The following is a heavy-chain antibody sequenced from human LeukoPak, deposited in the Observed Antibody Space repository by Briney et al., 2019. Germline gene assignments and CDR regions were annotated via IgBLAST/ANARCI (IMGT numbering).Heavy chain of an antibody. CDR2: ISAYNGNT. Sequence: ASVKVSCKASGYTFTSYGISWVRQAPGQGLEWMGWISAYNGNTNYAQKLQGRVTMTTDTSTSTAYMELRSLRSDDTAVYYCASGYSYCPRPGDLRYWGQGTLVTVSS. CDR3: ASGYSYCPRPGDLRY. D-gene: IGHD5-18*01. CDR1: GYTFTSYG. J-gene: IGHJ4*02. V-gene: IGHV1-18*01.